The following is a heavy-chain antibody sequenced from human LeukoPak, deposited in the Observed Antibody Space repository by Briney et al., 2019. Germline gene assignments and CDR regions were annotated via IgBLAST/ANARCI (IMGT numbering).Heavy chain of an antibody. CDR3: ARKGRGDSSGYPT. Sequence: PSETLSLTCTVSGGSISSYYRSWIRQPAGKGLEWIGRLYISGSTNYNPSLKCRVSMSVDTSKNQSSLKLKSVTAAARARSYCARKGRGDSSGYPTWGQGTPVTVSS. J-gene: IGHJ5*02. CDR1: GGSISSYY. CDR2: LYISGST. V-gene: IGHV4-4*07. D-gene: IGHD3-22*01.